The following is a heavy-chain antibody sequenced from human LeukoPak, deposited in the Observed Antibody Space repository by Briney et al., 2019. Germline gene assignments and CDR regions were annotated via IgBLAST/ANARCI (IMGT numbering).Heavy chain of an antibody. J-gene: IGHJ3*01. CDR2: ISGSGGNT. CDR3: ARDFLHLGG. Sequence: GGSLRLSCAASGFTFSSNAMTWVRQAPGKGLEWVSGISGSGGNTYYADSVKGRFTISRDNAKNTLYLQMSSLRTEDTAVYYCARDFLHLGGWGQGTMVTVSS. D-gene: IGHD3-16*01. V-gene: IGHV3-23*01. CDR1: GFTFSSNA.